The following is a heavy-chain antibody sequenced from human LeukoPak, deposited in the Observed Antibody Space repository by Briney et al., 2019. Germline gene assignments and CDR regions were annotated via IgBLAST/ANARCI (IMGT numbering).Heavy chain of an antibody. CDR3: AKVAGAAAGVTSYYFDY. Sequence: GGSLRLSCTASGFNFHNYAMHWVRQAPGKGLEWVAVISYDGSDKYYGDSVKGRFTISRDNSKNTLSLQMNSLRPEDTAVYYCAKVAGAAAGVTSYYFDYWGQGTLVTVSS. CDR1: GFNFHNYA. V-gene: IGHV3-30*04. D-gene: IGHD6-13*01. J-gene: IGHJ4*02. CDR2: ISYDGSDK.